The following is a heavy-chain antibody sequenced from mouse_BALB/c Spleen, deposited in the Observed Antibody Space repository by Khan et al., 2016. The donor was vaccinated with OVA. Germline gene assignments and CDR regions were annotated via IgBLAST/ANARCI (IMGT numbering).Heavy chain of an antibody. Sequence: VQLQQSGAELAKPGASVKMSCKASGYTFTTYWMHWVKQRPGQGLEWIGYINPTSVYTDYNEKFKDRATLSADKSSNTAYMQLSSLTSEDSAVYYCTRDRIDYWGQGTTLTVSS. V-gene: IGHV1-7*01. CDR3: TRDRIDY. CDR1: GYTFTTYW. J-gene: IGHJ2*01. CDR2: INPTSVYT.